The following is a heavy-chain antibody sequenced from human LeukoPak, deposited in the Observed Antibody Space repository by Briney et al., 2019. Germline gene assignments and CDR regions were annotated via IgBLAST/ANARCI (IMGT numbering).Heavy chain of an antibody. V-gene: IGHV3-7*03. CDR3: ARDLSKAFDY. CDR1: GFPFSSRW. CDR2: IKQDGSEK. Sequence: PGGSLRLSCTSSGFPFSSRWMHWVRQVPGKGLEWVANIKQDGSEKYYVDSVKGRFTISRDNAKNSLYLQMNSLRAEDTAVYYCARDLSKAFDYWGQGTLVTVSS. J-gene: IGHJ4*02.